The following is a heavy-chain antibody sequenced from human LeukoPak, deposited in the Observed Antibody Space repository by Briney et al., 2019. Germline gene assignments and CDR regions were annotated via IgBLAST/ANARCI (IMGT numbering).Heavy chain of an antibody. CDR1: GYTFTTYG. D-gene: IGHD6-19*01. CDR2: INTYNGNT. CDR3: AREYSASYGYNPSGYSSGWYPAFDY. V-gene: IGHV1-18*01. Sequence: ASVKVSCKASGYTFTTYGVSWVRQAPGQGLEWMGWINTYNGNTNYAQKLQGIVTMTTDTSTSTAYMELRSLRSDDTDVYYCAREYSASYGYNPSGYSSGWYPAFDYWGQGTLVTVSS. J-gene: IGHJ4*02.